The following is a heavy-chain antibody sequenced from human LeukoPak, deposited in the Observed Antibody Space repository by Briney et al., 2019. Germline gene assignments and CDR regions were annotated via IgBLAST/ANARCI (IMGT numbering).Heavy chain of an antibody. V-gene: IGHV5-51*01. CDR3: ARGDATMGAFDY. CDR1: GYSFTTYW. D-gene: IGHD5-18*01. Sequence: GESLKISCKGSGYSFTTYWIGWLRQMPGKGLEWMGIIYPGDSDTRYSPSFQGQVTISADNSISTAYLEWSSLKASDTAMYYCARGDATMGAFDYWGQGTLVTVSS. CDR2: IYPGDSDT. J-gene: IGHJ4*02.